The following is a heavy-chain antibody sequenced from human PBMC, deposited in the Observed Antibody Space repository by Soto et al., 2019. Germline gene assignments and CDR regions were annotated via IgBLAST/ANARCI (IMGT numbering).Heavy chain of an antibody. J-gene: IGHJ4*02. CDR2: INAGNGNT. V-gene: IGHV1-3*01. Sequence: QVQLVQSGAEVKKPGASVKVSCKASGYTFTSYAMHWVRQAPGQRLEWMGWINAGNGNTKYSQKFQGRVTITRDTSASTAYMELSSLRSEDTAVYYCAKGVLLWFGEPQYYFDYWGQGTLVTVSS. D-gene: IGHD3-10*01. CDR3: AKGVLLWFGEPQYYFDY. CDR1: GYTFTSYA.